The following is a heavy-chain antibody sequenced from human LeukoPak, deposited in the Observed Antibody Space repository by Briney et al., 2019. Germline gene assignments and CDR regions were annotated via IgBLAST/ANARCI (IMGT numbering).Heavy chain of an antibody. V-gene: IGHV4-39*01. J-gene: IGHJ4*02. Sequence: PSETLSLTCIVSGGSISSSSYYWGWIRQPPGKGLEWIGSIYYSGSTYYNPSLKSRVTTSVDTSKNQFSLKLSSVTAADTAVYYCASFYGSGSPPRFDYWGQGTLVTVSS. D-gene: IGHD3-10*01. CDR2: IYYSGST. CDR3: ASFYGSGSPPRFDY. CDR1: GGSISSSSYY.